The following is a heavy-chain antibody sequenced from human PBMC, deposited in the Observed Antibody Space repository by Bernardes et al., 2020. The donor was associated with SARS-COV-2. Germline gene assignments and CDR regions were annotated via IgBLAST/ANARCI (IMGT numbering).Heavy chain of an antibody. J-gene: IGHJ3*02. D-gene: IGHD2-2*01. Sequence: SGPTLVKPTQTLTLTCTFSGFSLSTSGVGVGWIRQPPGKALEWLALIYWDDDKRYSPSLKSRLTITKDTSKNQVVLTMTNMDPVDTATYYCAHRPGRYCSNNRCGPGHAFDIWGQGTMVTVSS. V-gene: IGHV2-5*02. CDR2: IYWDDDK. CDR3: AHRPGRYCSNNRCGPGHAFDI. CDR1: GFSLSTSGVG.